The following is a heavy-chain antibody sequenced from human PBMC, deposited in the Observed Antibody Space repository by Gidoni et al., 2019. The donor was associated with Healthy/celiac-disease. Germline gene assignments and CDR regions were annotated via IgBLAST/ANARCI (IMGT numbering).Heavy chain of an antibody. CDR1: GFTFSSYA. Sequence: QVQLVESGGGVVQPGRYLRLSCAASGFTFSSYAMHWVRQAPGKGLEWVAVISYDGSNKYYADSVKGRFTISRDNSKNTLYLQMNSLRAEDTAVYYCARANYDSSGYYPDWGQGTLVTVSS. CDR2: ISYDGSNK. D-gene: IGHD3-22*01. V-gene: IGHV3-30-3*01. CDR3: ARANYDSSGYYPD. J-gene: IGHJ4*02.